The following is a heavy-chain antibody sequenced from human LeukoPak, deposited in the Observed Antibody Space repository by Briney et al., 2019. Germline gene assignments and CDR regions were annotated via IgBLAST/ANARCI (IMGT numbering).Heavy chain of an antibody. D-gene: IGHD3-10*01. J-gene: IGHJ4*02. V-gene: IGHV3-23*01. CDR3: AKDPVPGSHSFDY. Sequence: PGGSMRLSCAASGFTFSSYAMSWVRQAPGKGLEWVSAISGSGGSTYYADSVKGRFTISRDNSKNTLYLQMDSLRAEDTAVYYCAKDPVPGSHSFDYWGQGTLVTVSS. CDR1: GFTFSSYA. CDR2: ISGSGGST.